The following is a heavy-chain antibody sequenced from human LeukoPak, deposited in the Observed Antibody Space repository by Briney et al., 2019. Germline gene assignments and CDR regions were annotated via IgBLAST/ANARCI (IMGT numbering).Heavy chain of an antibody. V-gene: IGHV3-30*03. CDR2: ISYDGSNK. CDR3: ARVQRGIAVALDY. D-gene: IGHD6-19*01. Sequence: QTGGSLRLSCAASGFTFSSYGMHWVRQAPGKGLEWVAVISYDGSNKYYADSVKGRFTISRDNVKNLLYLQMNSLRAEDTAVYYCARVQRGIAVALDYWGQGTLATVSS. CDR1: GFTFSSYG. J-gene: IGHJ4*02.